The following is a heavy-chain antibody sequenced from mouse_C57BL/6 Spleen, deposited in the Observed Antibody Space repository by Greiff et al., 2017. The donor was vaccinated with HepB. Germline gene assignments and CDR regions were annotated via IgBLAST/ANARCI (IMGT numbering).Heavy chain of an antibody. CDR1: GYTFTSYW. V-gene: IGHV1-52*01. CDR3: ARRSRGDYYAMDY. Sequence: QVQLKQPGAELVRPGSSVKLSCKASGYTFTSYWMHWVKQRPIQGLEWIGNIDPSDSETHYNQKFKDKATLTVDKSSSTAYMQLSSLTSEDSAVYYCARRSRGDYYAMDYWGQGTSVTVSS. CDR2: IDPSDSET. J-gene: IGHJ4*01.